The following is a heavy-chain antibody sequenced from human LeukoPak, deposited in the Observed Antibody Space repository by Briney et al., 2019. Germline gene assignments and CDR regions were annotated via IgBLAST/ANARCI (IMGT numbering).Heavy chain of an antibody. J-gene: IGHJ4*02. Sequence: GGSLRLSCAASGFTFSRNAMGWVRQAPGKGLEWVSGIGSDSNTHYAESVKGRFTISRDNSQNTLYLQMSSLRAEDTAVYYCAKDILRWSFDYWGQGTLVTVSS. D-gene: IGHD4-23*01. CDR1: GFTFSRNA. CDR2: IGSDSNT. CDR3: AKDILRWSFDY. V-gene: IGHV3-23*01.